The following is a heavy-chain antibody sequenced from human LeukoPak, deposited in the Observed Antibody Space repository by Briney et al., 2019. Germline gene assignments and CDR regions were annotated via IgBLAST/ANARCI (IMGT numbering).Heavy chain of an antibody. CDR3: ARDPQWLVHYFDY. J-gene: IGHJ4*02. CDR2: INPNSGGT. CDR1: GYTFTGYY. Sequence: GASVKVSCKASGYTFTGYYMHWVRQAPGQGLEWMGWINPNSGGTNYAQKFQGRVTMTRDTSISTAYTELSRLRSDDTAVYYCARDPQWLVHYFDYWGQGTLVTVSS. V-gene: IGHV1-2*02. D-gene: IGHD6-19*01.